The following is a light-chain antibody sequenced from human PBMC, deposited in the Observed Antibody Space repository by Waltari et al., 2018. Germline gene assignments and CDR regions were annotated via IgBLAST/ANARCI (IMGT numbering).Light chain of an antibody. V-gene: IGKV1-39*01. CDR1: QCISTY. J-gene: IGKJ2*01. CDR2: AAS. CDR3: QQSYSFPYT. Sequence: DIQMTQSPSSLSASVGDRVTITCRASQCISTYLNWYQQKPGKAPKLLIYAASWLQTGVPSRFSGSGYGTDFTLTITNLQPEDLVIYFCQQSYSFPYTFGRGTKLDVK.